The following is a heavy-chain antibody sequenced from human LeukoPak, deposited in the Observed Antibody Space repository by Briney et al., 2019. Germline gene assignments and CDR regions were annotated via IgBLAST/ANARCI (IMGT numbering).Heavy chain of an antibody. V-gene: IGHV4-59*08. Sequence: PSETLSLTCTVSGGSISSYYWSWIRQPPGKGLAWIGYIYYSGSTNYNPSLKSRVTISVDTSKNQFSLKLSSVTAADTAVYYCARRGGGRVGSGSYWYFDYWGQGTLVTVSS. J-gene: IGHJ4*02. CDR3: ARRGGGRVGSGSYWYFDY. CDR1: GGSISSYY. D-gene: IGHD3-10*01. CDR2: IYYSGST.